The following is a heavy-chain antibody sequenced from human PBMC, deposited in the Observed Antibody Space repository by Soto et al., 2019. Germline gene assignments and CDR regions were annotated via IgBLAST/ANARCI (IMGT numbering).Heavy chain of an antibody. CDR3: ARDVDSGYESPNYNYYGMAV. CDR2: IIPIFGVP. V-gene: IGHV1-69*13. J-gene: IGHJ6*02. D-gene: IGHD5-12*01. CDR1: GGSFSNFA. Sequence: ASVKVSCKASGGSFSNFAISWVRRAPGQGLEWMGAIIPIFGVPNYAQNFRGRVTITADDSTSTAYMELSSLTSEDTATYFCARDVDSGYESPNYNYYGMAVWGQGTTVTVSS.